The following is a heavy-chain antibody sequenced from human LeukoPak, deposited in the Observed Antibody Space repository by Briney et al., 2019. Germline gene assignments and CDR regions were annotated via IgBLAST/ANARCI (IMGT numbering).Heavy chain of an antibody. J-gene: IGHJ4*02. D-gene: IGHD5-12*01. V-gene: IGHV3-7*05. CDR1: RFTFSSYW. CDR3: AREGGYGGVFDY. Sequence: GGSLRLSCAASRFTFSSYWMTWVRQAPGKGLEWVANIKEDGSEKYYVGSVKGRFTISTINTKNSLYLQTTRELREDTCVYYCAREGGYGGVFDYWGQGTLVTVSS. CDR2: IKEDGSEK.